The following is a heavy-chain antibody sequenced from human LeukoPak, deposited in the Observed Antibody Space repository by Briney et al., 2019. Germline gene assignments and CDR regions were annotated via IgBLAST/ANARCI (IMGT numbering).Heavy chain of an antibody. Sequence: GGALSLSCAASGFTFSSYEMNWVGEALGKGLEWVSYISSSGSTIYYADSVKGRFTISRDNAKNSLYLQMNSLRAEDTAVYYCATYGMDVWGQGTTVTVSS. CDR3: ATYGMDV. CDR1: GFTFSSYE. V-gene: IGHV3-48*03. J-gene: IGHJ6*02. CDR2: ISSSGSTI.